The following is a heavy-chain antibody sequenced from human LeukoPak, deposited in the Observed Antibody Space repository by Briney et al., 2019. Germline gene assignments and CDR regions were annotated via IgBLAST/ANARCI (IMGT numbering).Heavy chain of an antibody. CDR3: AKEVIRTNWGGDCIGLLDY. J-gene: IGHJ4*02. V-gene: IGHV3-23*01. CDR1: GFTFSSYA. Sequence: GGSLRLSCAASGFTFSSYAMSWVRQAPGKGLEWVAAISGSGGSTYYADSVKGRFTISRDNSKNTLYLQMNSLRAEDTAVYYCAKEVIRTNWGGDCIGLLDYWGQGTLVTVSS. D-gene: IGHD2-21*02. CDR2: ISGSGGST.